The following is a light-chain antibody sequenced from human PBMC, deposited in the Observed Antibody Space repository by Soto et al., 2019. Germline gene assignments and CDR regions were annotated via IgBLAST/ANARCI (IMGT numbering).Light chain of an antibody. Sequence: EIVMTQSPVTLSVSPGERVTLSCRASQSLATNLAWYQQKPGQTPRLVIYGISARASGIPGRFSGSGFGTDFTLTISSLQPEDSAVYYRQQYLDWPLTFGGGTKVEI. V-gene: IGKV3-15*01. CDR2: GIS. J-gene: IGKJ4*01. CDR3: QQYLDWPLT. CDR1: QSLATN.